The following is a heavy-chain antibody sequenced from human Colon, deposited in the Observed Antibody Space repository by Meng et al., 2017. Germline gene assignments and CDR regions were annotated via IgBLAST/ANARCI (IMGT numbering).Heavy chain of an antibody. CDR1: GGSISSSNW. V-gene: IGHV4-4*02. CDR3: ASGRKYCSSTSCYGQFDY. J-gene: IGHJ4*02. CDR2: IYHSGST. Sequence: QVLLQEWRQGLVKPSVTLSLTCAGSGGSISSSNWWSWVRQPPGKGLEWIGEIYHSGSTNYNPSLKSRVTISVDKSKNQFSLKLSSVTAADTAVYYCASGRKYCSSTSCYGQFDYWGQGTLVTVSS. D-gene: IGHD2-2*01.